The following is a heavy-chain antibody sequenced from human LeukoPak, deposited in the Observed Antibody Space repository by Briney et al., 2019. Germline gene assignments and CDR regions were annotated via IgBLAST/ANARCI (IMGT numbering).Heavy chain of an antibody. D-gene: IGHD3-22*01. CDR3: ARVVLKTDYYDSSGYSH. CDR2: IKQDGSEK. CDR1: GFTFSSYW. V-gene: IGHV3-7*03. Sequence: GGSLRLSCTASGFTFSSYWMSWVRQAPGKGLEWVANIKQDGSEKYYVDSVKGRFTISRDNAKNSLYLQMNSLRAEDTAVYYCARVVLKTDYYDSSGYSHWGQGTLVTVSS. J-gene: IGHJ4*02.